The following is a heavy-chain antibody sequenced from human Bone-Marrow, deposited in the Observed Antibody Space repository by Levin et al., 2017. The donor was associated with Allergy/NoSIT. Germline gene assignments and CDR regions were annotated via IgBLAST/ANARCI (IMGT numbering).Heavy chain of an antibody. D-gene: IGHD1-14*01. CDR1: GYTFTSYG. J-gene: IGHJ3*02. Sequence: PAASVKVSCKVSGYTFTSYGIAWVRQAPGHGLAWMGWINPYNGHTNSAQNLQGRLTVTADTSTSTVYMELRNLKSDDTAVYYCTREESGPPAATEAFDIWGQGTVVSVSS. CDR2: INPYNGHT. V-gene: IGHV1-18*01. CDR3: TREESGPPAATEAFDI.